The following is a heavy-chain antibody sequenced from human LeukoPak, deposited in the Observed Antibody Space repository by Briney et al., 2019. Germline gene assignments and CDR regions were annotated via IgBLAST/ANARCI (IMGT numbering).Heavy chain of an antibody. CDR2: INPNSGGT. Sequence: ASVKVSCKASGYTFTGYYMHWVRQAPGQGLEWMGWINPNSGGTNYAQKFQGRVTMTRDTSISTAYMELSRLRSDDTAVYYCARDPLRTTVTTYLIGYWGQGTLVTVSS. D-gene: IGHD4-17*01. V-gene: IGHV1-2*02. CDR1: GYTFTGYY. CDR3: ARDPLRTTVTTYLIGY. J-gene: IGHJ4*02.